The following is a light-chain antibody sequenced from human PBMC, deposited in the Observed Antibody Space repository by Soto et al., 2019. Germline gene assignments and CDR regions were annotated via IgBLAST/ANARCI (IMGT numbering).Light chain of an antibody. CDR1: QTISSW. J-gene: IGKJ1*01. V-gene: IGKV1-5*03. Sequence: DIQMTQSPSTLSGSVGDRVTITCRASQTISSWLAWYQQKPGKAPKLLIYNASTLKSGVPSRFSGSGSGTEFTLTISSMQPDDFATYYCQHYNSYSEAFGQGT. CDR3: QHYNSYSEA. CDR2: NAS.